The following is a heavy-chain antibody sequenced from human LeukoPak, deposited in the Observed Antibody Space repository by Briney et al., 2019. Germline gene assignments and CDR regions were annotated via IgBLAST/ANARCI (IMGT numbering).Heavy chain of an antibody. Sequence: RPGCSLRLSCAASGFTFSKYWMLSVRQAPGKGLESVSRINTDGTDTTYADSVKGRFTVSRDNADNTMFLQMNSGGDDDTAVYYCATKQWLAPPPDSWGQGTPVTVSS. CDR3: ATKQWLAPPPDS. CDR1: GFTFSKYW. CDR2: INTDGTDT. J-gene: IGHJ4*02. D-gene: IGHD6-19*01. V-gene: IGHV3-74*01.